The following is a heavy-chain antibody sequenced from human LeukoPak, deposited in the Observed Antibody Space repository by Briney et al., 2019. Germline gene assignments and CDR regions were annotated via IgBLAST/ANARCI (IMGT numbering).Heavy chain of an antibody. CDR2: MNPNSGNT. J-gene: IGHJ4*02. CDR3: ARGSPLPNIAAAGTVGFDY. Sequence: ASVKVSCKASGYTFTSYDINWVRQATGQGLEWMGWMNPNSGNTGYAQKFQGRVTITRNTSISTAYMELSSLRSEDTAVYYCARGSPLPNIAAAGTVGFDYWGQGTLVTVSS. V-gene: IGHV1-8*03. D-gene: IGHD6-13*01. CDR1: GYTFTSYD.